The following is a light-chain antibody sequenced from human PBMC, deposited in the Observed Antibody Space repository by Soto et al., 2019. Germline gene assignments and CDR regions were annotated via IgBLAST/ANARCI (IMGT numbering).Light chain of an antibody. CDR1: QSVSSY. J-gene: IGKJ1*01. CDR3: QQRGNWPRT. V-gene: IGKV3-11*01. Sequence: EIVLTQSPATLSLSPGERATLSCRASQSVSSYLAWYQQKLGQAPRLLIYDASKRATGIPARFSGSGSGTDFTLTISNLAPEDFAVYYCQQRGNWPRTFGQGTKVEIK. CDR2: DAS.